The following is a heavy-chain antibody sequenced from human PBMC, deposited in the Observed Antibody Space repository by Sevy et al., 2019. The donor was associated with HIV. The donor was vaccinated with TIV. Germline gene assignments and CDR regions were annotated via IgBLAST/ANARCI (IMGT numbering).Heavy chain of an antibody. Sequence: GGSLRLSCAASGFSFRNYDMHWVRQAPGKGLEWLALVSFDGDSTYSADSVKGRFTSSRDNSKNTLYLQMNSLRVEETDIYYCAKRGGHDTSGYVSYYYYGMDVWGQGTTVTVSS. CDR2: VSFDGDST. D-gene: IGHD2-2*01. CDR1: GFSFRNYD. CDR3: AKRGGHDTSGYVSYYYYGMDV. J-gene: IGHJ6*02. V-gene: IGHV3-30*18.